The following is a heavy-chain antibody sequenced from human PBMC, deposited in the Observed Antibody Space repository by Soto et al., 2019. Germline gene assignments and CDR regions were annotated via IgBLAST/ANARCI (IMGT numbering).Heavy chain of an antibody. V-gene: IGHV4-39*01. J-gene: IGHJ4*02. CDR2: IYYSGST. Sequence: QLQLQESGPGLVKPSETLSLTCTVSGGSISSSSYYWGWIRQPPGKGLEWIGSIYYSGSTSYNPSLKIRVSISVDTSRNQFSLKLSSVTAADTAVYYCASGTITVVRGVSYWGQGTLVTVSS. CDR1: GGSISSSSYY. CDR3: ASGTITVVRGVSY. D-gene: IGHD3-10*01.